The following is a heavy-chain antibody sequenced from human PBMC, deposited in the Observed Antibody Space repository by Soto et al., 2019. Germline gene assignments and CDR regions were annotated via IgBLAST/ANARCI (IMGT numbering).Heavy chain of an antibody. CDR1: GGSIITGVYY. CDR2: IYYSGST. Sequence: PSETLSLTCSVSGGSIITGVYYWSWIRQHPGKGLEWIGYIYYSGSTYYNPSLKSRVNMSVDTSKNQFSLKLSSVTAADMAVYYCERGSSLGGDDYWGQGTLVTVSS. D-gene: IGHD3-16*01. J-gene: IGHJ4*02. CDR3: ERGSSLGGDDY. V-gene: IGHV4-31*03.